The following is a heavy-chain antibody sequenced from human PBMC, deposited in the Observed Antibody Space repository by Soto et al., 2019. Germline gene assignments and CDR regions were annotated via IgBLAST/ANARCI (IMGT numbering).Heavy chain of an antibody. D-gene: IGHD6-13*01. J-gene: IGHJ4*02. Sequence: GASVKVSCNASGFTFTSSAVQWVRQARGQRLEWIEWIVVGSGNTNYAKKFQERVTITRDMSTSTAYMELSSLRSEDTAVYYCAADRGKGAAAGTYWGQGTLVTVSS. CDR1: GFTFTSSA. V-gene: IGHV1-58*01. CDR3: AADRGKGAAAGTY. CDR2: IVVGSGNT.